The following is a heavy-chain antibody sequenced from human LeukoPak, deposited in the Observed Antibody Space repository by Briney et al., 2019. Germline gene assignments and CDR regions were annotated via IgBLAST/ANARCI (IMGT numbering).Heavy chain of an antibody. D-gene: IGHD3-22*01. V-gene: IGHV3-7*01. CDR1: GFTFSSYW. Sequence: GGSLRLSCAASGFTFSSYWMSWVRQAPGKGLEWVANIKQDGSEKYYVDSVKGRFTISRDNAKNSLYLQMNSLRAEDTAVYYCARAPQIVVVIAAPHDAFDIWGQGTMVTVSS. CDR2: IKQDGSEK. CDR3: ARAPQIVVVIAAPHDAFDI. J-gene: IGHJ3*02.